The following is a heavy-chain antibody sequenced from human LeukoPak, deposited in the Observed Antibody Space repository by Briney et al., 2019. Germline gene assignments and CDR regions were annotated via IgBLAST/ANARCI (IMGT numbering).Heavy chain of an antibody. V-gene: IGHV4-59*01. D-gene: IGHD1-26*01. J-gene: IGHJ5*02. Sequence: PSETLSLTCTVSGGSISSYYWNWIRQPPGKGLEWIGYIYYSGNTKYNPSLESRVTISVDTSKNQFSLKLRSVTAADTAVYCCARGMPQGWVHWFDPWGQGTLVTVSS. CDR2: IYYSGNT. CDR3: ARGMPQGWVHWFDP. CDR1: GGSISSYY.